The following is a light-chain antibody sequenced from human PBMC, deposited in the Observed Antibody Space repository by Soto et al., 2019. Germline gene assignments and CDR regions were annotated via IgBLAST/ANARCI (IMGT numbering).Light chain of an antibody. J-gene: IGKJ2*01. V-gene: IGKV3-15*01. CDR1: QSVTSN. CDR3: QQYNNWPYT. Sequence: EIVMTQSPATLSVSPGKRATLSCRASQSVTSNLAWYQQKPGQAPRLLIYGASTRATRIPARFSGGGSGTEFTLTISSLQSEDFAVYYCQQYNNWPYTFGQGTKLEIK. CDR2: GAS.